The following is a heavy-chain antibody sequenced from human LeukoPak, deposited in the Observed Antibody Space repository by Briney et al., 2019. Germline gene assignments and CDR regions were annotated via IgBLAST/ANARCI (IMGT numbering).Heavy chain of an antibody. Sequence: PWASVKVSCKASGYTFTSYYMHWVRQAPGQGLAWMGIINPSGGSTSYAQKFQGRVTMTRDTSTSTVYMELSSLRSEDTAVYYCARANYGDYAYFDHWGQGTLVTVSS. CDR3: ARANYGDYAYFDH. V-gene: IGHV1-46*01. D-gene: IGHD4-17*01. CDR2: INPSGGST. J-gene: IGHJ4*02. CDR1: GYTFTSYY.